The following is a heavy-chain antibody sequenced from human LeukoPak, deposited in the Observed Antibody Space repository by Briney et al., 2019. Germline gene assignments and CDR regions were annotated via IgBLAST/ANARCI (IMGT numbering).Heavy chain of an antibody. CDR1: GFTFTDSY. CDR2: INPNSGRT. Sequence: ASVKVSCKGSGFTFTDSYMHWVRQAPGQGLEWMGWINPNSGRTNSAQRFQGRVTMTTDTSVSTAYMELTRLRSDDTAVYYCAKEGRPNSGGGYYDYWGQGTRVTVSS. J-gene: IGHJ4*02. CDR3: AKEGRPNSGGGYYDY. D-gene: IGHD3-22*01. V-gene: IGHV1-2*02.